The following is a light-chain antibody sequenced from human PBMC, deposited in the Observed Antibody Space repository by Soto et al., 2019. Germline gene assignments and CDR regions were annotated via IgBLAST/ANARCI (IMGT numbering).Light chain of an antibody. CDR3: QVWDSSTVV. CDR2: SDN. V-gene: IGLV3-9*01. J-gene: IGLJ2*01. Sequence: SYELTQPLSVSVALGQTARITCGGNNIESKNVQWYQEKPGQAPVLVIYSDNKRPSGIPERFSGSNSGNTATLTISRAQAGDEADYYCQVWDSSTVVFGGGTKLTVL. CDR1: NIESKN.